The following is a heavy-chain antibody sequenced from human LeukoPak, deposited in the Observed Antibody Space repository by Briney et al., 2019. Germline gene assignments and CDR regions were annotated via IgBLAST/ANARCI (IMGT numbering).Heavy chain of an antibody. CDR1: GYTFIHYF. V-gene: IGHV1-2*06. Sequence: GATVKVSCKASGYTFIHYFIHWVRQAPGQGLEWMGRINSNTGVTEYTQKFQGRVTMTRDTSITTVYMELSSLTSDDLAVYYCARDYSSTSNWELDYWGQGTLVTVSS. CDR2: INSNTGVT. CDR3: ARDYSSTSNWELDY. D-gene: IGHD7-27*01. J-gene: IGHJ4*02.